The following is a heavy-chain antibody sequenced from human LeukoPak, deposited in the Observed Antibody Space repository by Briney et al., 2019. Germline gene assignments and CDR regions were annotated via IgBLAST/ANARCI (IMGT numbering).Heavy chain of an antibody. Sequence: GGSLRLSCAASGFSFSTYWMTWVRQAPGKGLEWVSYISSSSSTIYYADSVKGRFTISRDNAKNSLYLQMNSLRAEDTAVYYCARDAYFDWLQNAFDIWGQGTMVTVSS. J-gene: IGHJ3*02. D-gene: IGHD3-9*01. CDR3: ARDAYFDWLQNAFDI. CDR2: ISSSSSTI. CDR1: GFSFSTYW. V-gene: IGHV3-48*01.